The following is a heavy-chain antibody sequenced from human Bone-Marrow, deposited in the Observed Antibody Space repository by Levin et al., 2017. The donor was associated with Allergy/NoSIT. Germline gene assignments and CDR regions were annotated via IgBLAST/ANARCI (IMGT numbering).Heavy chain of an antibody. CDR3: ARERRSGIQFWLNDYYMDV. CDR2: IKQDGGEK. Sequence: TGGSLRLSCAASGFTFTSYWMTWVRQAPGKGLEWVANIKQDGGEKNYVDSVKGRFTISKDNARNSLYLQMNSLRAEDTAVYYCARERRSGIQFWLNDYYMDVWGKGTTVTVSS. CDR1: GFTFTSYW. D-gene: IGHD5-18*01. V-gene: IGHV3-7*01. J-gene: IGHJ6*03.